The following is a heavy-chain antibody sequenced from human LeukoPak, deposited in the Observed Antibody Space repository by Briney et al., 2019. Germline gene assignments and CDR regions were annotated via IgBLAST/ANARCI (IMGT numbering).Heavy chain of an antibody. J-gene: IGHJ4*02. CDR3: ASDAPGLLGY. CDR1: GGSITSSVYY. Sequence: SETLSLTCTVSGGSITSSVYYWGWIRQPPGKGPEWIGNIHHSGSTYYNSSLRSRVTISVDTSKNQFSLKMTSVTATDTAMYYCASDAPGLLGYWGRGTLVTVSS. CDR2: IHHSGST. V-gene: IGHV4-39*07. D-gene: IGHD2-21*02.